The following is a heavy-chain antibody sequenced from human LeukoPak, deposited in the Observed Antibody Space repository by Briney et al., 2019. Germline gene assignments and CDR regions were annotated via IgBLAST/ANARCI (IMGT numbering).Heavy chain of an antibody. J-gene: IGHJ6*02. CDR1: GGSISSYY. CDR3: AGSGNYYYGMDV. V-gene: IGHV4-59*01. CDR2: IYYSGST. D-gene: IGHD3-10*01. Sequence: SETLSLTCTVSGGSISSYYWSWLRQPPGKGLEWIGYIYYSGSTNYNPSLKSRVTISVATSKNQFSLKLSSVTAADTAVYYCAGSGNYYYGMDVWGQGTTVTVSS.